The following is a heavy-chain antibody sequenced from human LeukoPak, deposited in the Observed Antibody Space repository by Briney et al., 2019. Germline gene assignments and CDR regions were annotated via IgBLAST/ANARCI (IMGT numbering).Heavy chain of an antibody. J-gene: IGHJ4*02. V-gene: IGHV4-34*01. Sequence: LETLSLTCAVYGGSFSGYYWSWIRQPPGKGLEWIGEINHSGSTNYNPSLKSRVTISVDTSKNQFSLKLSSVTAADTAVYYCARGRPKNRYGDYAFDYWGQGTLVTVSS. CDR3: ARGRPKNRYGDYAFDY. D-gene: IGHD4-17*01. CDR2: INHSGST. CDR1: GGSFSGYY.